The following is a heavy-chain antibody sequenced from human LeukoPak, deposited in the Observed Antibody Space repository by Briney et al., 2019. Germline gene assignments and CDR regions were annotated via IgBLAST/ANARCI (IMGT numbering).Heavy chain of an antibody. V-gene: IGHV3-9*01. J-gene: IGHJ4*02. CDR1: GFTFDDYA. Sequence: GGSLRLSCAASGFTFDDYAMHWVRQAPGKGLEWVSGISWNSGSIGYADSVKGRFTISRDNAKNSLYLQMNSLRAEDTAVYYCAKSTLSMVRGVISYWGQGTLVTVSS. CDR3: AKSTLSMVRGVISY. D-gene: IGHD3-10*01. CDR2: ISWNSGSI.